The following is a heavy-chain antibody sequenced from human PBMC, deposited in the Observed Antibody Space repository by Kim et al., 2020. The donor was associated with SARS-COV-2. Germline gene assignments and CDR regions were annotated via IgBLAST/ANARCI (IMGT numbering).Heavy chain of an antibody. CDR3: ARADSSGWYMLPPHDAFDI. CDR1: GGSISSSSYY. J-gene: IGHJ3*02. Sequence: SETLSLTCTVSGGSISSSSYYWGWIRQPPGKGLEWIGSIYYSGSTYYNPSLKSRVTISVDTSKNQFSLKLSSVTAADTAVYYCARADSSGWYMLPPHDAFDIWGQGTMVTVSS. V-gene: IGHV4-39*01. CDR2: IYYSGST. D-gene: IGHD6-19*01.